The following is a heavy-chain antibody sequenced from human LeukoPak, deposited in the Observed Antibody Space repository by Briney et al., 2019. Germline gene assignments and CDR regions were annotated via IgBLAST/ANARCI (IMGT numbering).Heavy chain of an antibody. J-gene: IGHJ5*02. D-gene: IGHD6-6*01. Sequence: GGSLRLSCAASGFTFSSYSMNWVRQAPGKGLEWVSSISSSSSYIYYADSVKGRFTISRDNAKNSLYLQMNSLRAEDTAVYYCAREDEQLVASNWFDPWGQGTLVTVSS. CDR1: GFTFSSYS. CDR3: AREDEQLVASNWFDP. V-gene: IGHV3-21*01. CDR2: ISSSSSYI.